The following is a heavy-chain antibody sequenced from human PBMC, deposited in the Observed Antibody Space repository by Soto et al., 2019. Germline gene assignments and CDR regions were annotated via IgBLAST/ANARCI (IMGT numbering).Heavy chain of an antibody. CDR1: GGSFSGYY. V-gene: IGHV4-34*01. CDR3: ARSGYYGSGSYYPTPPNGFDP. D-gene: IGHD3-10*01. Sequence: SETLSLTCAVYGGSFSGYYWSWIRQPPGKGLEWIGEINHSGSTNYNPSLKSRVTISVDTSKNQFSLKLSSVTAADTAVYYCARSGYYGSGSYYPTPPNGFDPWDQGTLVTVSS. J-gene: IGHJ5*02. CDR2: INHSGST.